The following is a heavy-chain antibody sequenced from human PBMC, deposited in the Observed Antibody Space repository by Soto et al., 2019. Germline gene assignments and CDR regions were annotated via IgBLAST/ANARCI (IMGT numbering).Heavy chain of an antibody. J-gene: IGHJ4*02. D-gene: IGHD2-21*01. CDR3: TRGGDPYKTGH. V-gene: IGHV4-61*01. Sequence: PSETLSLTCTVPGGSVNIGTYSWSWIRQPPGKGLEWIGFIHYSGSTNYNPSLKGRVTISVDTSKNQFSLKLTSVNTADTAIYYCTRGGDPYKTGHWGQGTLVTVSS. CDR2: IHYSGST. CDR1: GGSVNIGTYS.